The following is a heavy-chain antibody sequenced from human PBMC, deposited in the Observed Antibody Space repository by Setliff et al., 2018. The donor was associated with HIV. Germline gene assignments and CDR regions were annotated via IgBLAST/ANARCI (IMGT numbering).Heavy chain of an antibody. CDR2: INPKSDGT. CDR1: GYSFTDYY. J-gene: IGHJ1*01. CDR3: ATGPPYCSGGSCYSSLHH. Sequence: ASVKVSCKASGYSFTDYYIHWVRQAPGQGLEWMGWINPKSDGTNYAQKFQGRVTMTRDTSTDTACMELSSLRSEDTALYYCATGPPYCSGGSCYSSLHHWGQGTLVTVSS. V-gene: IGHV1-2*02. D-gene: IGHD2-15*01.